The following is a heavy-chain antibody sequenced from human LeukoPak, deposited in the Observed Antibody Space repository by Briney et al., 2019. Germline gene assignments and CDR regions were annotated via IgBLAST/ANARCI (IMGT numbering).Heavy chain of an antibody. CDR2: INHSGST. CDR3: ARSRLYGVRGVMNY. Sequence: SETLSLTCAVYGGSFSGYYWSWIRQPPGKGPEWIGEINHSGSTNYNPSLKSRVTISVDTSKNQFSLKLSSVTAADTAVYYCARSRLYGVRGVMNYWGQGTLVTVSS. D-gene: IGHD3-10*01. J-gene: IGHJ4*02. CDR1: GGSFSGYY. V-gene: IGHV4-34*01.